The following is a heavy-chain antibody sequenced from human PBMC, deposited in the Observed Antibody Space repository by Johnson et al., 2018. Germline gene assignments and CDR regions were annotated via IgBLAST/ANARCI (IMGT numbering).Heavy chain of an antibody. V-gene: IGHV3-23*04. D-gene: IGHD6-19*01. CDR2: ISGSGGST. CDR1: GFTFSNYV. CDR3: AKVAVAGRHAFDI. J-gene: IGHJ3*02. Sequence: VQLVQSGGGVVQPGRSLRLSCAGSGFTFSNYVMRWVRQAPGKGLEWVSGISGSGGSTYYADSVTGRFTISRDNSKNTLDLQRNSLSAEDTAVYYGAKVAVAGRHAFDIWGQGTMVTVSS.